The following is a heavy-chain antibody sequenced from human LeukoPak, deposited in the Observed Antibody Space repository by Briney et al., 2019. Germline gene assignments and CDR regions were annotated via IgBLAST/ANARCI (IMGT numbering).Heavy chain of an antibody. CDR1: GFTFSSYW. V-gene: IGHV3-74*01. Sequence: GGSLRLSCVASGFTFSSYWMHWVRQAPGKGLVWVSRINCDGSSTSPADSVKGRFTISRDNAKNTLYLQMNSLRAEDTAVYYCARGDYYGSGSYPYWGEGAQCTVSS. J-gene: IGHJ4*02. CDR2: INCDGSST. D-gene: IGHD3-10*01. CDR3: ARGDYYGSGSYPY.